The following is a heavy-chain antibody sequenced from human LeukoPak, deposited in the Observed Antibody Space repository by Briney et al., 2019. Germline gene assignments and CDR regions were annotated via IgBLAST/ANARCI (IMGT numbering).Heavy chain of an antibody. CDR2: IYYSGST. Sequence: SETLSLTCTVSGVSISSYYWSWIRQPPGKGLEWIGYIYYSGSTNYNPSLKSRVTISVDTSKNQFSLKLSSVTAADTAVYYCARGVASTGTFRHWFDPWGQGTLVTVSS. D-gene: IGHD1/OR15-1a*01. CDR3: ARGVASTGTFRHWFDP. V-gene: IGHV4-59*01. CDR1: GVSISSYY. J-gene: IGHJ5*02.